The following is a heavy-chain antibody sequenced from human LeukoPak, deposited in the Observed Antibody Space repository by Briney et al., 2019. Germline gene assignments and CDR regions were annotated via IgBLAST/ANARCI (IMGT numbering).Heavy chain of an antibody. CDR2: ISAYNGNT. D-gene: IGHD3-22*01. CDR1: GYTFTSYG. CDR3: ARYYYDSSGYNQNWFDP. Sequence: ASVKVSCKASGYTFTSYGISWVRQAPGQGLEWMGWISAYNGNTNYAQKFQGRVTITADKSTSTAYMELSSLRSEDTAVYYCARYYYDSSGYNQNWFDPWGQGTLVTVSS. V-gene: IGHV1-18*01. J-gene: IGHJ5*02.